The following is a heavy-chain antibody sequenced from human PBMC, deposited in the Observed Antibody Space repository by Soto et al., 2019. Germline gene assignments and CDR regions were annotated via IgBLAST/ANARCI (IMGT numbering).Heavy chain of an antibody. CDR1: GGSFSGYY. D-gene: IGHD3-10*01. V-gene: IGHV4-34*01. CDR3: ARGRRGILWFGEEKPPNYYYYYMDV. CDR2: INHSGST. J-gene: IGHJ6*03. Sequence: SETLSLTCAVYGGSFSGYYWSWIRQPPGKGLEWIGEINHSGSTNYNPSLKSRVTISVDTSKNQFSLKLSSVTAADTAVYYCARGRRGILWFGEEKPPNYYYYYMDVWGKGTTVTVSS.